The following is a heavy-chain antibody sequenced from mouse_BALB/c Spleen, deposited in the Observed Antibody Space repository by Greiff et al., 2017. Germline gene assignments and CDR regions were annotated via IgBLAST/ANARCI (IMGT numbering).Heavy chain of an antibody. CDR3: AKFITTVVEGYAMDY. CDR2: INPYNGAT. V-gene: IGHV1-31*01. D-gene: IGHD1-1*01. Sequence: VQLQQSGPELVKPGASVKISCKASGYSFTGYYMHWVKQSHVKSLEWIGRINPYNGATSYNQNFKDKASLTVDKSSSTAYMELHSLTSEDSAVYYCAKFITTVVEGYAMDYWCQGTSVTVSS. J-gene: IGHJ4*01. CDR1: GYSFTGYY.